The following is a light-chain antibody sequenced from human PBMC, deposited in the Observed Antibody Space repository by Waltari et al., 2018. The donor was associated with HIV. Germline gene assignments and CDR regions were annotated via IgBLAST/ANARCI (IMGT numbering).Light chain of an antibody. V-gene: IGLV2-8*01. CDR2: EVS. J-gene: IGLJ1*01. CDR1: SSDVGGYNY. CDR3: SSYAGSNNRV. Sequence: QSALTQPPSAFVSPGQSATISCTGTSSDVGGYNYVPWYQQHPGKAPKLTIYEVSKRPSGVPERFSGSKSGNTASLTVSGLQAEDEADYYCSSYAGSNNRVFGTGTKVTVL.